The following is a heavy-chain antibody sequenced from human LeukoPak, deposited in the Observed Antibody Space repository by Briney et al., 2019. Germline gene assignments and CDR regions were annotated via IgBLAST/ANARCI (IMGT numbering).Heavy chain of an antibody. D-gene: IGHD2-15*01. J-gene: IGHJ6*03. CDR2: IIPIFGTA. Sequence: ASVTVSFKSSGGTFISYAISWVRQAPGQGLEWMGGIIPIFGTANYVQKFQGRVTITADEATSRAYMELSSMRSEDTAVYYCARDDAAATPGEVNYYYMDVWGKGTTVTISS. V-gene: IGHV1-69*13. CDR3: ARDDAAATPGEVNYYYMDV. CDR1: GGTFISYA.